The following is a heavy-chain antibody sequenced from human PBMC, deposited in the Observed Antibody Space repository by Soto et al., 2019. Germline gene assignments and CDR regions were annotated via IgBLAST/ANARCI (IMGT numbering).Heavy chain of an antibody. D-gene: IGHD5-12*01. V-gene: IGHV4-39*07. J-gene: IGHJ5*02. Sequence: PSETLSLTCTVSGASIDSGDHYWGWIRQAPGKGLEWIGTIYYGGSAFYNPSLKSRVYLPVDTSQNQFSLKLESVTAADTAVYWCARDPVDGYAFFDSWGQGALVTVSS. CDR3: ARDPVDGYAFFDS. CDR2: IYYGGSA. CDR1: GASIDSGDHY.